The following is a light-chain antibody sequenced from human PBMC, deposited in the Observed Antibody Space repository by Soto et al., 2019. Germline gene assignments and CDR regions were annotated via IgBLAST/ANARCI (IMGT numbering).Light chain of an antibody. Sequence: QSALTQPASVSGSPGQSITISCTGTSSDVGGYNYVSWYQQHPGKAPKLMIXXXSXXXXXXXXXXXGSKSGNTASLTISGXXAXXXADYYCSSYTSSTVVFGGGTKVTVL. J-gene: IGLJ2*01. CDR2: XXS. V-gene: IGLV2-14*01. CDR3: SSYTSSTVV. CDR1: SSDVGGYNY.